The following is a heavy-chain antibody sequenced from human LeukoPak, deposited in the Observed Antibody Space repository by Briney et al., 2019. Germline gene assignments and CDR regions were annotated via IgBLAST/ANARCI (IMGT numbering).Heavy chain of an antibody. CDR2: IRHDGSNK. CDR3: ANHWGTGSY. D-gene: IGHD7-27*01. CDR1: GFTFSSYG. V-gene: IGHV3-30*02. Sequence: SGGSLRLSCAASGFTFSSYGMHWVRQAPGKGLEWVAFIRHDGSNKNYADSVKGRFTISRDNSKNTLYLQMNSLRAEDTAVYYCANHWGTGSYWGQGTLVTVSS. J-gene: IGHJ4*02.